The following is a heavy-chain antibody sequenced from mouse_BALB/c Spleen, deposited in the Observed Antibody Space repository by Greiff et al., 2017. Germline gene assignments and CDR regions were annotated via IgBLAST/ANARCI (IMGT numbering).Heavy chain of an antibody. Sequence: QVQLQQSGAELAKPGASVKMSCKASGYTFTSYWMHWVKQRPGQGLEWIGYINPSTGYTEYNQKFKDKATLTADKSSSTAYMQLSSLTSEDSAVYYCAKFFPSNWYFDVWGAGTTVTVSS. CDR1: GYTFTSYW. V-gene: IGHV1-7*01. CDR3: AKFFPSNWYFDV. J-gene: IGHJ1*01. CDR2: INPSTGYT.